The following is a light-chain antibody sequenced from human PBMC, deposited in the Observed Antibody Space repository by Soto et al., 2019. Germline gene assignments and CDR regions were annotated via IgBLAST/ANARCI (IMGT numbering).Light chain of an antibody. CDR1: QTISSY. J-gene: IGKJ3*01. CDR3: QQSYSDPCA. Sequence: DIQMTQSPSSLSASVGDRVTITCRASQTISSYLNWYQKKPGKAPMLLIYGASSLQGGVPSRFSGSGSGTDFTLTISSLQPEDFATYYCQQSYSDPCALGPGTKGHIK. V-gene: IGKV1-39*01. CDR2: GAS.